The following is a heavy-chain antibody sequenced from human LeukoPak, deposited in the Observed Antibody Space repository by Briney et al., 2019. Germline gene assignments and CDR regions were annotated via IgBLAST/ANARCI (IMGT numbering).Heavy chain of an antibody. CDR2: IYYSGST. CDR1: GGSISSSSYY. V-gene: IGHV4-39*01. J-gene: IGHJ4*02. Sequence: SETLSLTCTVSGGSISSSSYYWGWIRQPPGKELEWIGSIYYSGSTYYNPSLKSRVTISVDTSKNQFSLKLSSVTAADTAVYYCARLEYDSSGFDYWGQGTLVTVSS. CDR3: ARLEYDSSGFDY. D-gene: IGHD3-22*01.